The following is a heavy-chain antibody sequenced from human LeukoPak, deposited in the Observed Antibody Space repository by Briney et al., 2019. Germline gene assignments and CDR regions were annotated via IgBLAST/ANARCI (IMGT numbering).Heavy chain of an antibody. J-gene: IGHJ6*03. Sequence: ETLSLTCAVYGGSFSGYYWSWVRQAPGKGLEWIGRIKSKTDGGTTDYAAPVKGRFNISRDDSKNTLNLQMNSLKTEDTAVYYCTLTLAARRTPRYYYYYMDVWGKGTTVTVSS. CDR3: TLTLAARRTPRYYYYYMDV. CDR1: GGSFSGYY. CDR2: IKSKTDGGTT. D-gene: IGHD6-6*01. V-gene: IGHV3-15*01.